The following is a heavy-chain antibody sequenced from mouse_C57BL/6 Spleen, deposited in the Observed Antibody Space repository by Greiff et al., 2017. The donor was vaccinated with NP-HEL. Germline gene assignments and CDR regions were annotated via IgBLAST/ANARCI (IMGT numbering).Heavy chain of an antibody. CDR1: GYTFTSYW. J-gene: IGHJ1*03. D-gene: IGHD2-5*01. CDR3: AMGNSNYGYFDV. V-gene: IGHV1-74*01. CDR2: IHPSDSDT. Sequence: QVQLQQPGAELVKPGASVKVSCKASGYTFTSYWMHWVKQRPGQGLEWIGRIHPSDSDTNYNQKFKGKATLTVDKSSSTAYMQLSSLTSEDSAVDYWAMGNSNYGYFDVWGTGTTVTVSS.